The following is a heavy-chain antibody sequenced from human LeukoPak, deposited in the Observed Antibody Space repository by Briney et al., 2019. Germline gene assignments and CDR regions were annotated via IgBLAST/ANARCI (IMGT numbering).Heavy chain of an antibody. CDR3: ARFPPGIAVAGHNDY. CDR2: MYYSGST. V-gene: IGHV4-61*01. CDR1: GASVSSGSYY. D-gene: IGHD6-19*01. J-gene: IGHJ4*02. Sequence: SETLSLTRTVSGASVSSGSYYWSWIRQPPGKGLEWIGYMYYSGSTNYNPSLKSRVTISVDTSKNQFSLKLSSVTAADTAVYYCARFPPGIAVAGHNDYWGQGTLVIVSS.